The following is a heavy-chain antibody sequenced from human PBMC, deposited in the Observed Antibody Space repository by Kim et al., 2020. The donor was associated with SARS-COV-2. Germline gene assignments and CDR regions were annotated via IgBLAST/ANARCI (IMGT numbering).Heavy chain of an antibody. CDR3: ARRSHYYGSGSYYYYYGMDV. J-gene: IGHJ6*02. CDR2: IYPGDSDT. V-gene: IGHV5-51*01. D-gene: IGHD3-10*01. CDR1: GYSFTSYW. Sequence: GESLKISCKGSGYSFTSYWIGWVRQMPGKGLEWMWIIYPGDSDTRYSPSFQGQVTISADKSISTAYLQWSSLKASDTAMYYCARRSHYYGSGSYYYYYGMDVWGQGTTVTVSS.